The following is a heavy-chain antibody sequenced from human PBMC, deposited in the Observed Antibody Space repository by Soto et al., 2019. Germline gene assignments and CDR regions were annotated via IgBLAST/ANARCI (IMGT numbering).Heavy chain of an antibody. CDR3: ARGLYYYTTGGYPHY. V-gene: IGHV3-9*01. CDR1: GFTFDDYA. CDR2: ISWNSDTL. D-gene: IGHD2-8*02. Sequence: EVQLVESGGGLVQPGRSLRLSCAASGFTFDDYAMHWVRQAPGKGLEWVTGISWNSDTLGYADSVKGRFTISRDNAKNSLYLQMSSLRPEDTDFYYCARGLYYYTTGGYPHYWGQGTLVTVSS. J-gene: IGHJ4*02.